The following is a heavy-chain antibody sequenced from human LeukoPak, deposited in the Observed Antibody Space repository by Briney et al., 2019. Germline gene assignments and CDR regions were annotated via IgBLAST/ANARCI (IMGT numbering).Heavy chain of an antibody. J-gene: IGHJ4*02. CDR1: GGSISDNY. CDR2: AYYSGHT. D-gene: IGHD2-15*01. CDR3: ARHPFATSFDY. V-gene: IGHV4-59*08. Sequence: SETLSLTCTVSGGSISDNYWSWIRQPPGKGLEWIGYAYYSGHTNYNSSLKSRVTMSLDTSKSQFSLRLSSVTAADTAVYFCARHPFATSFDYWGPGTLVTVSS.